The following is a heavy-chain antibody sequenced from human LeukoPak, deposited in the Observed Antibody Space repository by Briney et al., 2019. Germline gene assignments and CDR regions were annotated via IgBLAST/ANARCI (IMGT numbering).Heavy chain of an antibody. CDR3: ARGTAERVAMVRGIDYGMDV. J-gene: IGHJ6*02. Sequence: GGSLRLSCAASGFTFSSYGMHWVRQAPGKGLEWVAVIWYDGSNKYYADSVKGRFTISRDNSKNTLYLQMNSLRAEDTAVYYCARGTAERVAMVRGIDYGMDVWGQGTTVTVSS. D-gene: IGHD3-10*01. CDR2: IWYDGSNK. CDR1: GFTFSSYG. V-gene: IGHV3-33*01.